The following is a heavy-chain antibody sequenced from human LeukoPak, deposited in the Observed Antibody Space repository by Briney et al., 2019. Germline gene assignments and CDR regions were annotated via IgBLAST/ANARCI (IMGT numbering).Heavy chain of an antibody. CDR2: IKQDGNEK. Sequence: GGSLRLSCAASGFTFSNYWMNWVRQAPGKGLQWVANIKQDGNEKYYVDSVKGRYTISRDNAKNSLYLQMNSLRAEDTAVYYCARFRGDRYFDYWGQGTLVTVSS. CDR1: GFTFSNYW. D-gene: IGHD3-10*01. V-gene: IGHV3-7*01. CDR3: ARFRGDRYFDY. J-gene: IGHJ4*02.